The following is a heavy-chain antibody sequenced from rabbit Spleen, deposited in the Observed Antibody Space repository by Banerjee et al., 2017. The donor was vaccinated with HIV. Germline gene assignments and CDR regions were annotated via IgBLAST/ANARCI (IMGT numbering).Heavy chain of an antibody. CDR1: GFILSNYY. J-gene: IGHJ4*01. CDR3: ARDDTPVNGYYFSL. Sequence: QSLEESGGDLVKPGASLTLTCTASGFILSNYYMCWVRQAPGKGLEWIACIESSTANTYYASWAKGRFTISKTSTTVTLQMTGLTAADTATYFCARDDTPVNGYYFSLWGQGTLVTVS. D-gene: IGHD6-1*01. V-gene: IGHV1S40*01. CDR2: IESSTANT.